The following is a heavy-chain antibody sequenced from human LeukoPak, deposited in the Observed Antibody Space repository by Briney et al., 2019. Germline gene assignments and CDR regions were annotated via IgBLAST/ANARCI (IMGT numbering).Heavy chain of an antibody. CDR2: IIPIFGTA. Sequence: SVKVSCKASGGTFSSYAISWVRQAPGQGLECMGGIIPIFGTANYAQKFQGRVTITTDESTSTAYMELSSLRSEDTAVYYCASPTKPGGWFDPWGQGTLVTVSS. CDR1: GGTFSSYA. J-gene: IGHJ5*02. V-gene: IGHV1-69*05. CDR3: ASPTKPGGWFDP. D-gene: IGHD1-1*01.